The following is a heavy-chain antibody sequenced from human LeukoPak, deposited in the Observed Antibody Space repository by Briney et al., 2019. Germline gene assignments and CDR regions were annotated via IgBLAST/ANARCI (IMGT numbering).Heavy chain of an antibody. V-gene: IGHV1-18*04. CDR1: GYTFTSYG. CDR3: AREPPYYGSGSSVYYYYGMDV. Sequence: ASVKVSCKASGYTFTSYGTSWVRQAPGQGLEWMGWISAYNGNTNYAQKLQGRVTMTTDTSTSTAYMELRSLRSDDTAVYYCAREPPYYGSGSSVYYYYGMDVWGQGTTVTVSS. J-gene: IGHJ6*02. D-gene: IGHD3-10*01. CDR2: ISAYNGNT.